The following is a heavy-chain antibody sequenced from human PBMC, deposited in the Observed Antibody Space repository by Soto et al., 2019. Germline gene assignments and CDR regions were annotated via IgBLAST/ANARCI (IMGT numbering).Heavy chain of an antibody. CDR1: GYSFTSYW. D-gene: IGHD3-10*01. Sequence: GESLKISCKGSGYSFTSYWISWVRQMPGKGLEWMGIIDPSDSYTNYSPSFQGHVTISAGKSISTAYLQWSSLKASDTAMYYCARQGTGDTWFDPWGQGTLVTVSS. V-gene: IGHV5-10-1*01. CDR2: IDPSDSYT. CDR3: ARQGTGDTWFDP. J-gene: IGHJ5*02.